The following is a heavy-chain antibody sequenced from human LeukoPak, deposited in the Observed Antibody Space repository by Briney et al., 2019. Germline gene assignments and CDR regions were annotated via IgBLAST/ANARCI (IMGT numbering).Heavy chain of an antibody. J-gene: IGHJ6*04. CDR3: ARDSYDILTGYYNYYYGMDV. D-gene: IGHD3-9*01. CDR2: ISSSGSTI. Sequence: QSGGSLRLSCAASGFTFSSYEMNWVRQAPGKGLEWVSYISSSGSTIYYADPVKGRFTISRDNAKNSLYLQMNSLRAEDTAVYYCARDSYDILTGYYNYYYGMDVWGKGTTVTVSS. CDR1: GFTFSSYE. V-gene: IGHV3-48*03.